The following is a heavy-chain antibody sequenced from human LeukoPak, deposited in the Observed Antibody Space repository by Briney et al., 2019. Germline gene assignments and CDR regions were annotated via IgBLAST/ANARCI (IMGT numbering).Heavy chain of an antibody. J-gene: IGHJ4*02. CDR2: IYYSGST. D-gene: IGHD2-2*01. Sequence: SETLSLTCTVSGGSISSSSYYWGWIRQPPGKGLEWIGSIYYSGSTYYNPSLKSRVTISVDTSKNQFSLKLSSVTAADTAVYYCARRGTSSAMGTFDYWGQGTLVTVSS. CDR3: ARRGTSSAMGTFDY. V-gene: IGHV4-39*01. CDR1: GGSISSSSYY.